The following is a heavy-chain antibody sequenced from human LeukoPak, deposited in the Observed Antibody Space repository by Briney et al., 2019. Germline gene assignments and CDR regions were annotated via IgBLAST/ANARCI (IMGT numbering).Heavy chain of an antibody. CDR1: GFTFSDYY. CDR3: ASVGYSSSWSVHDY. J-gene: IGHJ4*02. Sequence: GGSLRLSCAASGFTFSDYYMSWIRQAPGKGLEWVSYISSSGYTIYYADSVKGRFTISRDNAKNSLYLQMNSLRAEDTAVYYCASVGYSSSWSVHDYWGQGTLVTVSS. D-gene: IGHD6-13*01. V-gene: IGHV3-11*04. CDR2: ISSSGYTI.